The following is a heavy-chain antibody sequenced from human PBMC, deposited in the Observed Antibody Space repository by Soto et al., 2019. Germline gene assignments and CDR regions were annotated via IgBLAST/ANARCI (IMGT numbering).Heavy chain of an antibody. CDR1: GFNFITYS. J-gene: IGHJ4*02. V-gene: IGHV3-21*06. Sequence: PGGSLRLSCTASGFNFITYSLSWVRQAPGKGLEWVSSISSSVTYIDYADSVKGRFTISRDSAKNALFLQMNSLRAEDMATYYCVRDGLDYYDTERLYFESWGQGTRVTVSS. CDR3: VRDGLDYYDTERLYFES. D-gene: IGHD3-22*01. CDR2: ISSSVTYI.